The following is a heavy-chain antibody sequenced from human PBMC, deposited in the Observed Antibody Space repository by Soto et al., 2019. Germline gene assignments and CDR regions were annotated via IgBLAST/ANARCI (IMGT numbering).Heavy chain of an antibody. Sequence: QITLRESGPTLVKPTQTLTLTCTFSGFSLSSSGVGVGWIRQPPGKALEWLAFIYWDDDKRYSPSLKSRLTITKDTSKNQVILTMTNMDPVDTATYYCAHRPVVPACTRGFAWFDPWGQGTLVTVSS. J-gene: IGHJ5*02. CDR3: AHRPVVPACTRGFAWFDP. V-gene: IGHV2-5*02. CDR2: IYWDDDK. D-gene: IGHD2-2*01. CDR1: GFSLSSSGVG.